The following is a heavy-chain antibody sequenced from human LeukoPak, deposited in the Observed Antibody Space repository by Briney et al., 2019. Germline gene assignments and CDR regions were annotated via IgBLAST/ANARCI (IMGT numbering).Heavy chain of an antibody. J-gene: IGHJ3*02. V-gene: IGHV1-18*01. Sequence: ASVKVSCKASGYTFTSYGISWVRQAPGQGLEWMGWISAYNGNTNSAQKLQGRVTMTTDTSTSTAYMELRSLRSDDTAVYYCARDRNWNYGMTSGGYAFDIWGQGTMVTVSS. D-gene: IGHD1-7*01. CDR2: ISAYNGNT. CDR3: ARDRNWNYGMTSGGYAFDI. CDR1: GYTFTSYG.